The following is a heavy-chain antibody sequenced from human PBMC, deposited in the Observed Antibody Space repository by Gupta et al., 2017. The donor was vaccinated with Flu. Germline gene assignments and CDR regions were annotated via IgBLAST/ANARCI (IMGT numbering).Heavy chain of an antibody. CDR2: INQDGREK. Sequence: EVQLVESGGGLVQPGGSLRLSCAASGFTFSSYWLSWVRQAPGKGLEWVANINQDGREKSYVAFVRGRFTTSRDNAKNSLFLQWNGRRAEETAVYYCGRRIAEAGIRGGECFAPWGKGPLVTVSS. J-gene: IGHJ5*02. D-gene: IGHD6-13*01. V-gene: IGHV3-7*01. CDR1: GFTFSSYW. CDR3: GRRIAEAGIRGGECFAP.